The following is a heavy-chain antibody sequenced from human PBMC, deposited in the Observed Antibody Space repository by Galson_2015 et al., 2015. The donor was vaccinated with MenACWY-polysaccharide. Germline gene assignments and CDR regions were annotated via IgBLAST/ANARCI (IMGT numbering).Heavy chain of an antibody. D-gene: IGHD4-23*01. V-gene: IGHV3-23*01. CDR3: AKDASNSWFDS. CDR2: LDGSGANT. J-gene: IGHJ5*01. CDR1: GFTFSTYG. Sequence: SLRLSCAASGFTFSTYGMGWVRQAPGKGLEWVSTLDGSGANTYYADSVRGRFTISRDNSKKMLYLQMNSLRAEGTALYYCAKDASNSWFDSWGQGTLVTVSS.